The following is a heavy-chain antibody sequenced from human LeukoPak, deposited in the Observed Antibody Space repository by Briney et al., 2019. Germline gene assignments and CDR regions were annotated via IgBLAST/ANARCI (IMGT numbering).Heavy chain of an antibody. J-gene: IGHJ4*02. V-gene: IGHV3-23*01. CDR3: ARDPMHYYGSGSYFDY. D-gene: IGHD3-10*01. CDR2: INGSGGST. CDR1: GFTLSSYA. Sequence: GGSLRLSCAASGFTLSSYAMSWVRQAPGKGLEWVSDINGSGGSTYYADSVKGRFTISRDNSKNTLYLQMNSLRAEDTAVYYCARDPMHYYGSGSYFDYWGQGTLVTVSS.